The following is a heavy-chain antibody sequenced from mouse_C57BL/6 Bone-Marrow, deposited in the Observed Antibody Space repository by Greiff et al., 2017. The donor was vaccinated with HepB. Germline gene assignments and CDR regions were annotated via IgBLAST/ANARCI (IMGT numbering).Heavy chain of an antibody. CDR3: ARRLRLYYAMDY. Sequence: EVMLVESGGGLVQPGESLKLSCESNEYEFPSHDMSWVRKTPEKRLELVAAINSDGVSTYYPDTMERRFIISRDNTKKTLYLQMSSLRSEDTALYYCARRLRLYYAMDYWGQGTSVTVSS. D-gene: IGHD2-2*01. V-gene: IGHV5-2*01. CDR1: EYEFPSHD. CDR2: INSDGVST. J-gene: IGHJ4*01.